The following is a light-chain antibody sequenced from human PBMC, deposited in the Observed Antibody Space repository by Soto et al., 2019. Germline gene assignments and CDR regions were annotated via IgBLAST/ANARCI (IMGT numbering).Light chain of an antibody. J-gene: IGKJ4*01. V-gene: IGKV1-39*01. CDR1: QSISTF. Sequence: DIQMTQSPSSLSASVGDRVTITCRASQSISTFLNWYQQKPGKAPKLLIYGASNLESGVPSTFNGSGSGTDFTLTISSLQPEDFATYDCQQCFSTPLLTFGGGTKVDIK. CDR2: GAS. CDR3: QQCFSTPLLT.